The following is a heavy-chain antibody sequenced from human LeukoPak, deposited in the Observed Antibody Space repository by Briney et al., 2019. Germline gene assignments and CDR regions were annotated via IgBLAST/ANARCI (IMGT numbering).Heavy chain of an antibody. V-gene: IGHV3-23*01. CDR1: GFTFSNYW. Sequence: PGGSLRLSCAASGFTFSNYWMTWVRQTPGKGLEWVSAISGSGGSTYYADSVKGRFTISRDNSKNTLYLQMNSLRAEDTAVYYCAKEGSLVEATPDYFDYWGQGTLVTVSS. J-gene: IGHJ4*02. D-gene: IGHD1-26*01. CDR3: AKEGSLVEATPDYFDY. CDR2: ISGSGGST.